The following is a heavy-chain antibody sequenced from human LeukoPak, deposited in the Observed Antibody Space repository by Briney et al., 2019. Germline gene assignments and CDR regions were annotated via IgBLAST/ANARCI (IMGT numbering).Heavy chain of an antibody. D-gene: IGHD2-21*01. CDR3: ANFLIVVVDGYGY. CDR2: ISGSGGST. Sequence: GGSLRLSCAASGFTFSSYAMSWVRQAPGKGLEWVSAISGSGGSTYYAASVKGRFTISRDNSKNTLYLQMNSLRAEDTAVYYCANFLIVVVDGYGYWGQGTLVTVSS. CDR1: GFTFSSYA. J-gene: IGHJ1*01. V-gene: IGHV3-23*01.